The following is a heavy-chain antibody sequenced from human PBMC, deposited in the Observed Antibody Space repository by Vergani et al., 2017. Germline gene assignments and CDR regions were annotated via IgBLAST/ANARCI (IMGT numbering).Heavy chain of an antibody. CDR2: INTNTGNP. V-gene: IGHV7-4-1*02. CDR1: GGTFSSYA. D-gene: IGHD5-18*01. J-gene: IGHJ5*02. Sequence: QVQLVQSGAEVKKPGSSVKVSCKASGGTFSSYAISWVRQAPGQGLEWMGWINTNTGNPTYAQGFTGRFVFSLDTSVSTAYLQISSLKAEDTAVYYCAREGPGTARNGWFDPWGQGTLVTVSS. CDR3: AREGPGTARNGWFDP.